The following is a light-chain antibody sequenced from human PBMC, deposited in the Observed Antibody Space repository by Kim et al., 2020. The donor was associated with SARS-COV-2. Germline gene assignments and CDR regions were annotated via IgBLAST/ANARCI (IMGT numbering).Light chain of an antibody. CDR1: QSISSY. CDR2: AAS. V-gene: IGKV1-39*01. J-gene: IGKJ2*02. Sequence: DIQMTQSPSSLSASVGDRVIFTCRASQSISSYLNWYQQIPGKAPKLLIYAASSLQSGVPSRFSGRGSGTDFTLTISSLQPEDFATYYCQQSYSTPWTFGQGTKLEI. CDR3: QQSYSTPWT.